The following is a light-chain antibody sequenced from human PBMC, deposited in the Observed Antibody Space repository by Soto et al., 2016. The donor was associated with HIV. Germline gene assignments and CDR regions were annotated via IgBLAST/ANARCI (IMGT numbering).Light chain of an antibody. Sequence: DIVLTQSPLSLPVTPGEPASISCRSSQSLLHSNGYNYLDWYLQKPGQSPQPLIYLGSNRASGVPDRYSGSGSGTDFTLKISRVEAEDVGIYYCMLSSNNSITFGQGTRLEIK. CDR3: MLSSNNSIT. CDR2: LGS. J-gene: IGKJ5*01. V-gene: IGKV2-28*01. CDR1: QSLLHSNGYNY.